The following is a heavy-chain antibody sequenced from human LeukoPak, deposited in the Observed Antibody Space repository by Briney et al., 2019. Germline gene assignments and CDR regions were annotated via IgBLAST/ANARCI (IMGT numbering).Heavy chain of an antibody. V-gene: IGHV3-74*01. CDR2: IKSDGTGM. J-gene: IGHJ4*02. Sequence: GGSLRLSCTASGYTFTDWWMHWVRQAPGKGLEWVSRIKSDGTGMTYGESVRGRFAISRDNAKNSVYMQMNSLRADDTAVYYCAKDLHDAAADYWGQGTLVTVSS. D-gene: IGHD2-15*01. CDR1: GYTFTDWW. CDR3: AKDLHDAAADY.